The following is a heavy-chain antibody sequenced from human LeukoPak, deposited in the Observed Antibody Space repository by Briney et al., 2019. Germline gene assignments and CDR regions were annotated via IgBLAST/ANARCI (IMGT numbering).Heavy chain of an antibody. V-gene: IGHV3-23*01. J-gene: IGHJ1*01. D-gene: IGHD6-19*01. CDR2: ISGSGGST. CDR1: GFPFSSYA. Sequence: PGGSLLLSCAASGFPFSSYAMSWVRPAPGKGLEWVSAISGSGGSTYYADSVKGRFTISRDNSKNTLYLQMNSRRAEDTAVYYCAKEGGGQWLIPPLDFQHWGQGTLVTVSS. CDR3: AKEGGGQWLIPPLDFQH.